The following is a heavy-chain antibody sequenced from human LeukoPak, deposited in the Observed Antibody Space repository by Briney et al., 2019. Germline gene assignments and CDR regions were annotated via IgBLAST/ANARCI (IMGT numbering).Heavy chain of an antibody. V-gene: IGHV4-38-2*02. Sequence: PSETLSLTCTVSGYSISSGYYWGWIRRPPGKGLEWIGSIYHSGSTYYNPSLKSRVTISVDTSKNQFSLKLSSVTAADTAVYYCARHEVVRGVIISPYYFDYWGQGTLVTVSS. J-gene: IGHJ4*02. CDR3: ARHEVVRGVIISPYYFDY. CDR2: IYHSGST. CDR1: GYSISSGYY. D-gene: IGHD3-10*01.